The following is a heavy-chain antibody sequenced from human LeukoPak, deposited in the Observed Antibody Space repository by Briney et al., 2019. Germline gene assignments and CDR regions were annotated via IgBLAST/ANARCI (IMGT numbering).Heavy chain of an antibody. Sequence: PSETLSLTCTVPGGSISSYYWSWIRQPAGKGLEWIGRIYTSGSTNYNPSLKSRVTMSVDTSKNQLSLKLSSVTAADTAVYYCARDSSCSSTSCYNGFDYWGQGTLVTVSS. CDR1: GGSISSYY. CDR3: ARDSSCSSTSCYNGFDY. CDR2: IYTSGST. J-gene: IGHJ4*02. V-gene: IGHV4-4*07. D-gene: IGHD2-2*01.